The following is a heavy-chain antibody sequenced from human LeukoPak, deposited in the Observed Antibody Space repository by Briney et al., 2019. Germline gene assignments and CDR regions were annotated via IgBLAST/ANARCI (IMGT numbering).Heavy chain of an antibody. Sequence: GRSLRLSCAASGFTFSSYAMHWVRQAPGKGLEWVAVISYDGSNKYYADSVKGRFTISRDNSKNTLYLQMNSLRAEDTAVYYCAKDNDFWSGYFDYWGQGTLVTVSS. D-gene: IGHD3-3*01. CDR1: GFTFSSYA. V-gene: IGHV3-30-3*01. CDR2: ISYDGSNK. CDR3: AKDNDFWSGYFDY. J-gene: IGHJ4*02.